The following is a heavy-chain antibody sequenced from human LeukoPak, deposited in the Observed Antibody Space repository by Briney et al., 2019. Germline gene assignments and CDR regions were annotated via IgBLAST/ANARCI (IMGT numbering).Heavy chain of an antibody. J-gene: IGHJ4*02. CDR3: DVVVVAEDY. D-gene: IGHD2-15*01. CDR2: ISAYNGNT. Sequence: ASVKVSCKASGYTFTSYDISWVRQAPGQGLEWMGWISAYNGNTNSAQKLQGRVTMTTDTSTSTAYMELRSLRSDDTAVYYCDVVVVAEDYWGQGTLVTVSS. CDR1: GYTFTSYD. V-gene: IGHV1-18*01.